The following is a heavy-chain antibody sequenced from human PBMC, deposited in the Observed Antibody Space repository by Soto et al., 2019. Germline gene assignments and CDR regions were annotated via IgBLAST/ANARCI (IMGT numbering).Heavy chain of an antibody. J-gene: IGHJ3*02. CDR3: ARDSPMIVVLTTRSPLAFDI. D-gene: IGHD3-22*01. Sequence: QVQLVQSGAEVKKPGSSVKVSCKASGGTFSSYTISWVRQAPGQGLEWMGRIIPILGIANYAQKFQGRVTVTADKSTSTAYMELSSLRSEDTAVYYCARDSPMIVVLTTRSPLAFDIWGQGTMVTVSS. CDR2: IIPILGIA. CDR1: GGTFSSYT. V-gene: IGHV1-69*08.